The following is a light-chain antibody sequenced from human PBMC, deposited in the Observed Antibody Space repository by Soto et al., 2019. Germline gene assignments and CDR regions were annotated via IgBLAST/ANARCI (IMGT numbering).Light chain of an antibody. CDR2: DVS. J-gene: IGLJ2*01. V-gene: IGLV2-14*01. CDR3: RSYTSSRSLVV. CDR1: SSDVGGYNY. Sequence: QSALPQPASVSGSPGQWITISCTGTSSDVGGYNYVSWYQQHPGKAPKLMIYDVSNRPSGVSNRFSGSKSGNTASLTISGLQAEDEADYYCRSYTSSRSLVVFGGGTKVTV.